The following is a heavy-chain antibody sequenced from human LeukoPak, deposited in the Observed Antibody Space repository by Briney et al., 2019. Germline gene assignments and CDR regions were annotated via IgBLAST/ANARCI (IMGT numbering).Heavy chain of an antibody. J-gene: IGHJ2*01. Sequence: GGSLRLSCAASGFTFSSYGMHWVRQTPGKGLEWVAVIWYDGSNKYYADSVKGRFTISRDNSKNTLYLQMNSLRAEDTAVYYCARDLRWSHYWYFDLWGRGTLVTVSS. CDR2: IWYDGSNK. CDR1: GFTFSSYG. V-gene: IGHV3-33*01. CDR3: ARDLRWSHYWYFDL. D-gene: IGHD2-15*01.